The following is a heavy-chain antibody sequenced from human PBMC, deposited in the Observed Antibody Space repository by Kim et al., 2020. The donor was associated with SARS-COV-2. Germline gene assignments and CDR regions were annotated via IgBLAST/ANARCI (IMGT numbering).Heavy chain of an antibody. D-gene: IGHD3-10*01. V-gene: IGHV1-8*01. CDR2: MNPNSGNT. CDR3: AVLWFGELYYGMDV. CDR1: GYTFTSYD. Sequence: ASVKVSCKASGYTFTSYDINWVRQATGQGLEWMGWMNPNSGNTGYAQKFQGRVTMTRNTSISTAYMELSSLRSEDTAVYYCAVLWFGELYYGMDVWGQGTTVTVSS. J-gene: IGHJ6*02.